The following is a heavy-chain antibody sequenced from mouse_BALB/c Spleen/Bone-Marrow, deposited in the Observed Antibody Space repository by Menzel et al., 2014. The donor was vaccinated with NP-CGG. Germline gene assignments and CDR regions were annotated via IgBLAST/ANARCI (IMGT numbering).Heavy chain of an antibody. CDR1: GYVFTNHL. V-gene: IGHV1-54*01. Sequence: VQLQQPGAELVRPGTSVEVACKASGYVFTNHLIEWIKQRPGQGLEWIGVINPGSGGTNYNEKFKGKATLTADRSSSTAYMQLTSLTSDVSTVYFCARASSGPARFAYWCRGNLVTVSS. J-gene: IGHJ3*01. CDR2: INPGSGGT. CDR3: ARASSGPARFAY. D-gene: IGHD3-1*01.